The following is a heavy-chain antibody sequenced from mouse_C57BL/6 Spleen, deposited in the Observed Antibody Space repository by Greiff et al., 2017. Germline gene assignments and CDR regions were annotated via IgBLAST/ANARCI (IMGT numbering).Heavy chain of an antibody. V-gene: IGHV1-42*01. Sequence: VHVKQSGPELVKPGASVKISCKASGYSFTGYYMNWVKQSPEKSLEWIGEINPSTGGTTYNQKFKAKATLTVDKSSSTAYMQLKSLTSEDSAVYYCARSYGYDGYYFDYWGQGTTLTVSS. J-gene: IGHJ2*01. CDR1: GYSFTGYY. CDR3: ARSYGYDGYYFDY. D-gene: IGHD2-2*01. CDR2: INPSTGGT.